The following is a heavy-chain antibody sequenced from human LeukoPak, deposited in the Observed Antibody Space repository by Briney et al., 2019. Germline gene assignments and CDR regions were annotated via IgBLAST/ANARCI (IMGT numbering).Heavy chain of an antibody. V-gene: IGHV3-30*02. CDR3: AKEGQQLAYYYYYYMDV. CDR1: GFTFSSYG. Sequence: GGSLRLSCAASGFTFSSYGMHWVRQAPGKGLEWVAFIRYDGSNKYYADSVKGRFTISRDNSKNTLYLQMNSLRAEDTAVYYCAKEGQQLAYYYYYYMDVWGKGTTVTVSS. D-gene: IGHD6-13*01. J-gene: IGHJ6*03. CDR2: IRYDGSNK.